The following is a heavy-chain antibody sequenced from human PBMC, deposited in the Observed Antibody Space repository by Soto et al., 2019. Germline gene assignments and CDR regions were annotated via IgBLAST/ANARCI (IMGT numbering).Heavy chain of an antibody. Sequence: GVSLRLSCAASGFTFSSYGMHWVRQAPGKGLEWVAVISYDGSNKYYADSVKGRFTISRDDSKNTLYLQMNSLRAEDTAVYYCAKGPSSCYDYWGQGTLVTVSS. CDR2: ISYDGSNK. CDR3: AKGPSSCYDY. V-gene: IGHV3-30*18. CDR1: GFTFSSYG. D-gene: IGHD2-2*01. J-gene: IGHJ4*02.